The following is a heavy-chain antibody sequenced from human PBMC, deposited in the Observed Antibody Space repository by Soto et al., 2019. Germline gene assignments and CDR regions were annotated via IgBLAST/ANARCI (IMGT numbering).Heavy chain of an antibody. V-gene: IGHV4-34*01. CDR1: GGSFSGYY. J-gene: IGHJ5*02. CDR3: ARGMYYDFWSGFRATENWFDP. Sequence: SETLSLTCAVYGGSFSGYYWSWIRQPPGKGLEWIGEINHSGSTNYNPSLKSRVTISVDTSKNQFSLKLSSVTAADTVVYYCARGMYYDFWSGFRATENWFDPWGQGTLVTVSS. CDR2: INHSGST. D-gene: IGHD3-3*01.